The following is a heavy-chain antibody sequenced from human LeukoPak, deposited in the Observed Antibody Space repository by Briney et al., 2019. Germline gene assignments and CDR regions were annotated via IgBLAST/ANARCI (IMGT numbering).Heavy chain of an antibody. D-gene: IGHD2-15*01. V-gene: IGHV3-11*01. CDR3: AREVVVVVAATRWFDP. CDR1: GGPISSYY. J-gene: IGHJ5*02. CDR2: ISSSGSTI. Sequence: LSLTCSVSGGPISSYYWSWIRQAPGKGLEWVSYISSSGSTIYYADSVKGRFTISRDNAKNSLYLQMNSLRAEDTAVYYCAREVVVVVAATRWFDPWGQGTLVTVSS.